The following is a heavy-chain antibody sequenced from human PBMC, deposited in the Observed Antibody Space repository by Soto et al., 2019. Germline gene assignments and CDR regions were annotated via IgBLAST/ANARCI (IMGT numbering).Heavy chain of an antibody. D-gene: IGHD1-7*01. Sequence: GGSLRLSCAGSGFIFSNYVLNWVRQAPGRGLEWVSSISGNGRATYYADSVKGRFTISRDNSKDTVFLQMNSLTAEDTAVYFCAKERDNWNYFPADSWGQGTVVTVSS. CDR2: ISGNGRAT. CDR3: AKERDNWNYFPADS. V-gene: IGHV3-23*01. J-gene: IGHJ4*02. CDR1: GFIFSNYV.